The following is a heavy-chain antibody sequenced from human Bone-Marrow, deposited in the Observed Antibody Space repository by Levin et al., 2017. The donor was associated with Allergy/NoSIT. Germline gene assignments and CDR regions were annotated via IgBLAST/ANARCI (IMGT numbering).Heavy chain of an antibody. CDR2: ISYDATKK. CDR3: ARDRGSSWELYYFDY. V-gene: IGHV3-30-3*01. CDR1: GFSFGSYA. J-gene: IGHJ4*02. Sequence: TGGSLRLSCAASGFSFGSYAMHWVRQAPGKGLEWVAVISYDATKKYFADSVKGRFTISRDNSRNTVSLEMSSLRVEDTAVYYCARDRGSSWELYYFDYWGLGTLVTVSS. D-gene: IGHD6-13*01.